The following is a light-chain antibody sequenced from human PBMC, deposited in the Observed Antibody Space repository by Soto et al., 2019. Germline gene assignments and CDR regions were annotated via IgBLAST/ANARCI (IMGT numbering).Light chain of an antibody. Sequence: QSALTQPASVSGSPGQSITISCTGTSSDVGGYNFVSWYQQQHPGKAPKLMIYEVSNRPSGVSNRFSGSKSGNTASLTISGLQAEDEADYYCSSWTSSTTQVLGGGTKLTVL. J-gene: IGLJ3*02. CDR2: EVS. CDR1: SSDVGGYNF. V-gene: IGLV2-14*01. CDR3: SSWTSSTTQV.